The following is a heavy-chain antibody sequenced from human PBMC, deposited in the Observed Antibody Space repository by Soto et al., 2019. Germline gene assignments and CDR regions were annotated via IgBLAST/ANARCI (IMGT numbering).Heavy chain of an antibody. CDR2: MSHSGGT. Sequence: QEQLQQGGAGLLKPSETLSLTCAVYGGFVSSGNYYWSWIRQPPGKGLEWIGEMSHSGGTHFNPSLKSRVTISVDTSKNQFSLKMSSVTAADTALYYCARVERGTATTVVDAFDIWGPGTMVTVSS. D-gene: IGHD1-1*01. V-gene: IGHV4-34*01. CDR3: ARVERGTATTVVDAFDI. CDR1: GGFVSSGNYY. J-gene: IGHJ3*02.